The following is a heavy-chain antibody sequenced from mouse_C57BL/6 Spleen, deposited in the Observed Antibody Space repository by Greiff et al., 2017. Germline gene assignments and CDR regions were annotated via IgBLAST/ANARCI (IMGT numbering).Heavy chain of an antibody. Sequence: EVQLQQSGPELVKPGASVKMSCKASGYTFTDYNMHWVKQSHGKSLEWIGYINPNNGGTSYNQKFKGKATLTVNKSSSTAYMELRSLTSEDSAVYYCKYYGSSSWFAYWGQGTLVTVSA. CDR2: INPNNGGT. CDR1: GYTFTDYN. D-gene: IGHD1-1*01. CDR3: KYYGSSSWFAY. V-gene: IGHV1-22*01. J-gene: IGHJ3*01.